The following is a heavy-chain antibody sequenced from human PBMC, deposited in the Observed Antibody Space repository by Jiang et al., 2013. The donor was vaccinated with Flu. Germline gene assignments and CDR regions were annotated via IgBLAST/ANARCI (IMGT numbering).Heavy chain of an antibody. J-gene: IGHJ6*02. Sequence: EWIGYIYYSGSTNYNPSLKSRVTISVDTSKNQFSLKLSSVTAADTAVYYCARGSGSYSGYYYYGMDVWGQGTTVTVSS. CDR2: IYYSGST. V-gene: IGHV4-59*08. CDR3: ARGSGSYSGYYYYGMDV. D-gene: IGHD3-10*01.